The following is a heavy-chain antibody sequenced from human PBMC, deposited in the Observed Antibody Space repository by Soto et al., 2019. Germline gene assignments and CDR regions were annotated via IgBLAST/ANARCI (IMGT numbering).Heavy chain of an antibody. CDR2: ISGSGGST. Sequence: GGSLRLSCAASGFTFSSYAMSWVRQAPGKGLEWVSAISGSGGSTYYADSVKGRFTISRDNSKNTLYLQMNSLRAEDTAVYYCAKDRDRAGRPLAEYFQHWGQGTLVTVSS. J-gene: IGHJ1*01. CDR3: AKDRDRAGRPLAEYFQH. V-gene: IGHV3-23*01. D-gene: IGHD3-10*01. CDR1: GFTFSSYA.